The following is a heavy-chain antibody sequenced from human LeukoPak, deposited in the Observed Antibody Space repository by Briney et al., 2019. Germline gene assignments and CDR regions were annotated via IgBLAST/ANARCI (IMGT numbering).Heavy chain of an antibody. CDR3: AKQFVDI. Sequence: PGRSLRLSCAASGFIFSSYGMHWVRQAPGKGLEWVSSISGSGDDPSYADSVKGRFTISRDNSRNTLYLQMNSLRAEDTAVYYCAKQFVDIWGQGTLVTVSS. J-gene: IGHJ5*02. CDR1: GFIFSSYG. V-gene: IGHV3-23*01. CDR2: ISGSGDDP. D-gene: IGHD5-24*01.